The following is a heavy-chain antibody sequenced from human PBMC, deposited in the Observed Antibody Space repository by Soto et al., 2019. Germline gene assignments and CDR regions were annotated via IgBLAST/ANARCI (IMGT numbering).Heavy chain of an antibody. CDR2: VSGSGGGT. Sequence: EVQLLESGGGLVQPGGSLTLSCAASGFTFNTYGMTWVRQAPGKGLEWVSTVSGSGGGTCYADSVKGRFTISRVNSKNTMYLQMSNLRAEDTAVYFCARIGPYCGGDCYPDFDFWGLGTPVTVSS. D-gene: IGHD2-21*02. CDR1: GFTFNTYG. J-gene: IGHJ4*02. CDR3: ARIGPYCGGDCYPDFDF. V-gene: IGHV3-23*01.